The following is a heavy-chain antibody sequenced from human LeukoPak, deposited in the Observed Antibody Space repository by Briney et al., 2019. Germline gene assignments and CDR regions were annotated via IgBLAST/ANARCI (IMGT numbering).Heavy chain of an antibody. D-gene: IGHD3-10*02. Sequence: AGGSLRPSCAASGFTFNRYNMNWVRRAPGKGLEWVSSISTSSSYIYYADSVKGRFTISRDNAKNSLYLQMNSLRAEDTAVYYCAELGITMIGGVWGKGTTVTISS. CDR3: AELGITMIGGV. CDR1: GFTFNRYN. J-gene: IGHJ6*04. CDR2: ISTSSSYI. V-gene: IGHV3-21*01.